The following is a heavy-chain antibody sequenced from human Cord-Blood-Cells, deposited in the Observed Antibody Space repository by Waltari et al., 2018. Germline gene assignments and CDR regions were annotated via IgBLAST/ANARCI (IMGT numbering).Heavy chain of an antibody. CDR1: GFTFSNAW. CDR3: TTAGRQQLVLLGWFDP. Sequence: EVQLVESGGGLVKPGGSLRLSCAASGFTFSNAWMSWVRPAPGKGLEWVGRIKSKTDGGTTDYAAPVKGRFTISRDDSKNTLYLQMNSLKTEDTAVYYCTTAGRQQLVLLGWFDPWGQGTLVTVSS. V-gene: IGHV3-15*01. CDR2: IKSKTDGGTT. J-gene: IGHJ5*02. D-gene: IGHD6-13*01.